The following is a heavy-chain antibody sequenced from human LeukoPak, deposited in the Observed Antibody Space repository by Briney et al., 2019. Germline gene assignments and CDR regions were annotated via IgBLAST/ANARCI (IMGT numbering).Heavy chain of an antibody. CDR3: AGQFRLRAFDI. Sequence: GGSLRLSCAASGFTFSSYSMNWVRQAPGKGLEWVSYISSSSSTIYYADSVKGRFTISRDNAKNSLYLQMNSLRAEDTAVYYCAGQFRLRAFDIWGQGTMVTVSS. CDR1: GFTFSSYS. J-gene: IGHJ3*02. D-gene: IGHD2-21*01. V-gene: IGHV3-48*04. CDR2: ISSSSSTI.